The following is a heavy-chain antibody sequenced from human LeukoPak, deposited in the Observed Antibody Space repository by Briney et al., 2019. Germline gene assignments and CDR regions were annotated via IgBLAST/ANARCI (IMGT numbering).Heavy chain of an antibody. CDR2: NNHSGST. CDR1: GGSFSGYY. D-gene: IGHD2-2*01. CDR3: ASLWPYQLSAFDI. J-gene: IGHJ3*02. V-gene: IGHV4-34*01. Sequence: PSETLSLTCAVYGGSFSGYYWSWIRQPPGKGLEWIGENNHSGSTNYNPSLKSRVTISVDTSKNQFSLKLSSVTAADTAVYYCASLWPYQLSAFDIWGQGTMVTVSS.